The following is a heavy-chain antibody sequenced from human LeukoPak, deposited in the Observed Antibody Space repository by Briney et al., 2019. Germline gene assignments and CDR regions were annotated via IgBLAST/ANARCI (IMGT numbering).Heavy chain of an antibody. Sequence: GGSLRLSCAASGFTFSSYGMHWVRQAPGKGLEWVAVISYDGSNKYYADSVKGRFTISRDNSKNTLYLQMNSLRAEDTAMYYCAKGITGSTPVYWGQGTLVTVSS. CDR3: AKGITGSTPVY. J-gene: IGHJ4*02. V-gene: IGHV3-30*18. D-gene: IGHD1-7*01. CDR2: ISYDGSNK. CDR1: GFTFSSYG.